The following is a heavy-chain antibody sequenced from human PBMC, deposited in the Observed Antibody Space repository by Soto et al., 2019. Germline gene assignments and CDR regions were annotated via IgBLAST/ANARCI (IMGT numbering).Heavy chain of an antibody. CDR2: INHSGST. CDR3: ARGSRFLEWLLYVRWFYP. J-gene: IGHJ5*02. CDR1: GGSFSGYY. V-gene: IGHV4-34*01. Sequence: SETLSLTCAVYGGSFSGYYWSWIRQPPGKGLEWIGEINHSGSTNYNPSLKSRVTISVDTSKNQFSLKLSSVTAADTAVYYCARGSRFLEWLLYVRWFYPWGQGTLVTVSS. D-gene: IGHD3-3*01.